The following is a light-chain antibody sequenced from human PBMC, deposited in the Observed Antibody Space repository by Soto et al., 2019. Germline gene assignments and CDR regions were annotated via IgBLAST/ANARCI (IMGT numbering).Light chain of an antibody. J-gene: IGKJ1*01. CDR1: QSVSKY. V-gene: IGKV3-20*01. Sequence: EIVFTQSPGTLALSPGEGATLSCRASQSVSKYLAWYQQKPGQAPRLLIYGASSRATGIPDSFSGSGSGTDFTLTISRLEPEDFAVYYCQQYGGSPQTFGQGTKVEIK. CDR2: GAS. CDR3: QQYGGSPQT.